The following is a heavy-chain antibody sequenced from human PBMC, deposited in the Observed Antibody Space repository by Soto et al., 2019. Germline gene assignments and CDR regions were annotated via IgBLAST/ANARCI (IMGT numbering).Heavy chain of an antibody. Sequence: PGGSLRLSCAASGFTFSSYAMSWVRQAPGKGLEWVSGITWNSRVLAYADSVKGRFTISRDNARNSLYLQMDSLRDEDTALYYCAKGRYDFWSPYYFDSWGQGTLVTVSS. D-gene: IGHD3-3*01. V-gene: IGHV3-9*01. CDR3: AKGRYDFWSPYYFDS. CDR1: GFTFSSYA. J-gene: IGHJ4*02. CDR2: ITWNSRVL.